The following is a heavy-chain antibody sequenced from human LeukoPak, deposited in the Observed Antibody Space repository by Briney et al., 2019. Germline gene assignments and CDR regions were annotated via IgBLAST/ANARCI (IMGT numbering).Heavy chain of an antibody. CDR1: GGSISSSSYY. J-gene: IGHJ5*02. Sequence: SETLSLTRTVSGGSISSSSYYWGWIRQPPGKGLEWIGSIYYSGSTYYNPSLKSRVTISVDTSKNQFSLKLSSVTAADTAVYYCARRGLIAAAGDGGWFDPWGQGTLVTVSS. D-gene: IGHD6-13*01. V-gene: IGHV4-39*01. CDR3: ARRGLIAAAGDGGWFDP. CDR2: IYYSGST.